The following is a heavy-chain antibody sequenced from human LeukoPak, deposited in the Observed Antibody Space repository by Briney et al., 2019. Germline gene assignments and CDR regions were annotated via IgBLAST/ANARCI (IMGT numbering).Heavy chain of an antibody. Sequence: GGSLRLSCAASGFTFNNYAMNWVRQAPGKGLEWVSSISSSSSYIYYADSVKGRFTISRDNAKNSLYLQMNSLRAEDTAVYYCARSKSGYYYGMDVWGQGTTVTVSS. D-gene: IGHD1-1*01. CDR1: GFTFNNYA. V-gene: IGHV3-21*01. CDR3: ARSKSGYYYGMDV. CDR2: ISSSSSYI. J-gene: IGHJ6*02.